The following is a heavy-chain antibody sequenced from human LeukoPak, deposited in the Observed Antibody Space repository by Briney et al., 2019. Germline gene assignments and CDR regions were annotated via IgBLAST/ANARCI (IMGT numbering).Heavy chain of an antibody. Sequence: SETLSLTCTVSGGSISTYYWSWIRQPAGKGLEWIGRVYPSGRDSYNPSLENRVTMSVDTSKKQFSLKLRSVTAADTAVYCCASGGRISAANWFDPWGQRTIVTVSS. J-gene: IGHJ5*02. CDR1: GGSISTYY. CDR2: VYPSGRD. V-gene: IGHV4-4*07. D-gene: IGHD6-13*01. CDR3: ASGGRISAANWFDP.